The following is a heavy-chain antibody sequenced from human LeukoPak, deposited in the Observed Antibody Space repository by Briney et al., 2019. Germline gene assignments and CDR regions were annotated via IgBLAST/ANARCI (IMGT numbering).Heavy chain of an antibody. D-gene: IGHD1-14*01. CDR1: EFTFSSYN. V-gene: IGHV3-48*01. Sequence: PGGSLRLSCAASEFTFSSYNMNWVRQAPGKGLEWVSYISSSSSAIYYADSVKGRFTISRDNAKNSLYLQMNSLRAEDTAVYYCARGGNRDYWGQGTLVTVSS. J-gene: IGHJ4*02. CDR3: ARGGNRDY. CDR2: ISSSSSAI.